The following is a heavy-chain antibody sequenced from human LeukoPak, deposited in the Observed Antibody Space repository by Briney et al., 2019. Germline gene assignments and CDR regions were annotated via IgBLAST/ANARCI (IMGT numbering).Heavy chain of an antibody. CDR2: INHSGYT. D-gene: IGHD3-22*01. V-gene: IGHV4-34*01. Sequence: SETLSLTCAVYGESSFSSYYWSWIRQTPGGALEWIGEINHSGYTNYNPSPKGRVTLSIDTSKNQFSLRLNSVTAADTAVYYCSRQVVGNDYWGQGTLVTVSS. J-gene: IGHJ4*02. CDR1: GESSFSSYY. CDR3: SRQVVGNDY.